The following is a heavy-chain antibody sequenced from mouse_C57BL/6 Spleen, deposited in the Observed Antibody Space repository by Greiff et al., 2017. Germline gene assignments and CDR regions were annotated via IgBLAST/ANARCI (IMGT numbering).Heavy chain of an antibody. Sequence: EVKLVESEGGLVQPGSSMKLSCTVSGFTFSDYYMAWVRQVPEKGLEWVANINYDGSSTYYLDSLKSRFIISRDNAKNILYLQMSSLKSEDTATYYCARAYLFAMDYWGQGTSVTVSS. CDR1: GFTFSDYY. D-gene: IGHD5-5*01. CDR3: ARAYLFAMDY. J-gene: IGHJ4*01. V-gene: IGHV5-16*01. CDR2: INYDGSST.